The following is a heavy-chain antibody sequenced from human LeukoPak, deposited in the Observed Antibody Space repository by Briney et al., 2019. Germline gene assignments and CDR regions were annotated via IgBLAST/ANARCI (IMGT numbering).Heavy chain of an antibody. Sequence: PSETLSLTCTVSGGSISSSSYYWGWIRQPPGKGLEWIGSIYYSGSTYYNPSLKSRVTISVDTSKNQFSLKLSSVTAADTAVYYCARQGIARDSSDSPWVPLPFDIWGQGTMVTVSS. V-gene: IGHV4-39*01. D-gene: IGHD3-22*01. J-gene: IGHJ3*02. CDR2: IYYSGST. CDR1: GGSISSSSYY. CDR3: ARQGIARDSSDSPWVPLPFDI.